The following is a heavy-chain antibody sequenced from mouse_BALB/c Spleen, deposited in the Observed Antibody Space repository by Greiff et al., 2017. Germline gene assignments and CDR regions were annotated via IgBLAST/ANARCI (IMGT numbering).Heavy chain of an antibody. V-gene: IGHV1-82*01. D-gene: IGHD1-1*02. Sequence: VQLQQSGPELVKPGASVKISCKASGYAFSSSWMNWVKQRPGQGLEWIGRIYPGDGGTNYNGKFKGKATLTADKSSSTAYMQLSSLTSVDSAVYFCARGGNYYAMDYWGQGTSVTVSS. J-gene: IGHJ4*01. CDR2: IYPGDGGT. CDR1: GYAFSSSW. CDR3: ARGGNYYAMDY.